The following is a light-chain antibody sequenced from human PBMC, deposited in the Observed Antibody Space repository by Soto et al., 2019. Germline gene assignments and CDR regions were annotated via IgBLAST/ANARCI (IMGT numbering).Light chain of an antibody. Sequence: DIQMTQSPSTLSASVVDRVTITCRASQSISSWLAWYQQKPWKAPKLLIYDASSLESGVPSRFSGSGTGTDLTLTISSLQTEAFAPYFCQKLTSYPSTFCQGPRLEIK. J-gene: IGKJ5*01. V-gene: IGKV1-5*01. CDR3: QKLTSYPST. CDR1: QSISSW. CDR2: DAS.